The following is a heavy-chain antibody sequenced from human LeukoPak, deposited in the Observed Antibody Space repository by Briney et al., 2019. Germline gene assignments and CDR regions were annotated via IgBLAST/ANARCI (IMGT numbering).Heavy chain of an antibody. CDR1: GGYISSYY. J-gene: IGHJ4*02. CDR2: IYYSGST. D-gene: IGHD3-10*01. Sequence: SETLSLTCTVSGGYISSYYWSWIRQPPRKGLEWIGYIYYSGSTNYNPSLKSRVTISVDTSKNQFSLKLSSVTAADTAVYYCAKVPGSGTGGDDYWGQGTLVTVSS. V-gene: IGHV4-59*01. CDR3: AKVPGSGTGGDDY.